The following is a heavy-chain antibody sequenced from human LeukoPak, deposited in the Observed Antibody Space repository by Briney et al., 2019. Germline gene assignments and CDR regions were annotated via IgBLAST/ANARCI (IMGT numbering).Heavy chain of an antibody. CDR3: AKDDVGGWYGIDY. J-gene: IGHJ4*02. CDR2: ISYDGNNQ. V-gene: IGHV3-30*18. CDR1: GFTFSSYG. Sequence: TGGSLRLSCAASGFTFSSYGMHWVRQAPGKGLEWVALISYDGNNQYYPDSVKGRFTISRDNSKNTLYLQMNSLRAEDTAVYYCAKDDVGGWYGIDYWGQGTLVTVSS. D-gene: IGHD6-19*01.